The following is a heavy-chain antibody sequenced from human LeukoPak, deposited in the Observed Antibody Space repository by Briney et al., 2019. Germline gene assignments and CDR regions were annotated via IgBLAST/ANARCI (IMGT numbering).Heavy chain of an antibody. CDR3: ARPYYYDSSGYYISSYYFDY. V-gene: IGHV3-11*01. D-gene: IGHD3-22*01. J-gene: IGHJ4*02. CDR1: GFTFSDYY. Sequence: GGSLRLSCAASGFTFSDYYMSWIRQAPGKGLEWVSYISSSGSTIYYADSVKGRFTISRDNAKNSLYLQMNSLRSDDTAVYYCARPYYYDSSGYYISSYYFDYWGQGTLVTVSS. CDR2: ISSSGSTI.